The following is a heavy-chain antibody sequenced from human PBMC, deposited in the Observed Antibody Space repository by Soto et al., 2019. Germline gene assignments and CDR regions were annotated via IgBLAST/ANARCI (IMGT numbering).Heavy chain of an antibody. J-gene: IGHJ4*02. CDR2: VDAGGTYT. CDR1: GFTLNSHA. CDR3: ARHSGTNQAGRNFDS. V-gene: IGHV3-23*01. Sequence: LXLSCTASGFTLNSHAMSWVRRAPGKGLEWVSAVDAGGTYTHYADSVKGRFTISRDNSKNMLFLQMNSLGAEDTALYYCARHSGTNQAGRNFDSWGQGNLVTVSS. D-gene: IGHD5-12*01.